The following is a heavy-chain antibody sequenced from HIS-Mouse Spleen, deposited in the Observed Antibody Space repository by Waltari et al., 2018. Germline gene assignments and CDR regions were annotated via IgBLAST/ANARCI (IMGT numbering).Heavy chain of an antibody. CDR1: GGSFSGYY. CDR2: INHSGST. Sequence: QVQLQQWGAGLLKPSETLSLTCAVYGGSFSGYYWSWIRQPPGKGLEWIGEINHSGSTNYTPSLKGGVTISVDTSKNQFALKLSSVTAADTAVYYCASTGVPDYWGQGTLVTVSS. CDR3: ASTGVPDY. V-gene: IGHV4-34*01. J-gene: IGHJ4*02. D-gene: IGHD7-27*01.